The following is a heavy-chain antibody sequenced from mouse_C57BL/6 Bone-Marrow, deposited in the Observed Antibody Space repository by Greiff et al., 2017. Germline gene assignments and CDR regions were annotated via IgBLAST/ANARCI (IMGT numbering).Heavy chain of an antibody. J-gene: IGHJ4*01. Sequence: QVQLQQPGAELVRPGSSVKLSCKASGYTFTSYWMDWVKQRPGQGLEWIGNIYPSDSETHYNPKFKDKATLTVDKSSSPAYMQLSSLTSEDSAGYYGAGGGFLYCSNYLYAMDYWGQGTTVTVSS. CDR2: IYPSDSET. CDR1: GYTFTSYW. V-gene: IGHV1-61*01. CDR3: AGGGFLYCSNYLYAMDY. D-gene: IGHD2-5*01.